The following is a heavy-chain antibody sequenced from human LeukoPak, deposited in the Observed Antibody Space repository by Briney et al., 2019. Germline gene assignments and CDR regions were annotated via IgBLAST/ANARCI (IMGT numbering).Heavy chain of an antibody. D-gene: IGHD3-9*01. CDR1: GFTFSSYG. J-gene: IGHJ6*02. CDR3: AKGLLRYFDWFQYGMDV. Sequence: GGSLRLSCAASGFTFSSYGMHWARQAPGKGLEWVAVISYDGSNKYYADSVKGRFTISRDNSKNTLYLQMNSLRAEDTAVYYCAKGLLRYFDWFQYGMDVWGQGTTVTVSS. V-gene: IGHV3-30*18. CDR2: ISYDGSNK.